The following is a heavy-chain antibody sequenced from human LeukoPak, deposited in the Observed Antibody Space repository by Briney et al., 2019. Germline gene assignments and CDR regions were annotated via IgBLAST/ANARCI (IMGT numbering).Heavy chain of an antibody. CDR2: ISSSSSYI. CDR1: GFTFSSYS. Sequence: GGSLRLSCAASGFTFSSYSMNWVRQAPGKGLEWVSSISSSSSYIYYADSVKGRFTISRDNAKNSLYLQMNSLRAEDTAVYYCARGIAVAGAETYYYGMGVWGQGTTVTVSS. V-gene: IGHV3-21*01. CDR3: ARGIAVAGAETYYYGMGV. J-gene: IGHJ6*02. D-gene: IGHD6-19*01.